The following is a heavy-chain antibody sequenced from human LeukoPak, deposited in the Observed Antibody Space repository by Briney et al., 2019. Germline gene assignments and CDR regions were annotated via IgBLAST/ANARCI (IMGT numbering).Heavy chain of an antibody. D-gene: IGHD3-22*01. CDR2: IYSGGSV. V-gene: IGHV3-53*01. CDR3: AASSGFYVGDY. Sequence: GSLKLSCAASGFSVSSNYMSWVRQAPGKGLEWVAVIYSGGSVYYAGSVKGRFTISRDNSKNTLYLQMNSLRAEDTAVYYCAASSGFYVGDYWGQGTLVTVSS. CDR1: GFSVSSNY. J-gene: IGHJ4*02.